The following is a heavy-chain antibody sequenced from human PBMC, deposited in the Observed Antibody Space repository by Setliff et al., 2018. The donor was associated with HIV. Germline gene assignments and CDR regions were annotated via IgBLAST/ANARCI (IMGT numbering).Heavy chain of an antibody. V-gene: IGHV4-4*07. CDR3: ALTGHRLLRGYMDV. D-gene: IGHD2-15*01. CDR2: LYVSGDT. CDR1: NGSISNYY. J-gene: IGHJ6*03. Sequence: SETLSLTCTVSNGSISNYYWTWIRQPPGKGLEWIGRLYVSGDTNYNPSLKSRVTMSLDTSKKHFSLNLKSVTAADTAVYYCALTGHRLLRGYMDVWGKGTTVTVSS.